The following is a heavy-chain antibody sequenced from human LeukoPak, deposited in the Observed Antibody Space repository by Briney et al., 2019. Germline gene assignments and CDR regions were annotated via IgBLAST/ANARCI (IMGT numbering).Heavy chain of an antibody. CDR1: GGSISSYY. CDR3: ARVIVGATTWFDY. Sequence: SETLSLTCSVSGGSISSYYWSWIRQPPGKGLEWIVYIYYSGSTNYNPSLKSRVTISVDTSKNQFSLKLSSVTAADTAVYYCARVIVGATTWFDYWGQGTLVTVSS. D-gene: IGHD1-26*01. J-gene: IGHJ4*02. CDR2: IYYSGST. V-gene: IGHV4-59*01.